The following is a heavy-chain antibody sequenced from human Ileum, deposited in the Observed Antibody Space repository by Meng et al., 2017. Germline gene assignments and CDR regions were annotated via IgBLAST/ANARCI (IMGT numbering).Heavy chain of an antibody. CDR2: INHSGST. D-gene: IGHD3-10*01. CDR3: ALWSPKSY. J-gene: IGHJ4*02. Sequence: QVQLQQWGAGLLKPSETLSLTCAVYGGSFSGYYWSWIRQPPGKGLEWIGEINHSGSTNYNPSLKSRVTISVDTSKNQFSLKLSFVTAADTAVYYCALWSPKSYWGQGTLVTVSS. V-gene: IGHV4-34*01. CDR1: GGSFSGYY.